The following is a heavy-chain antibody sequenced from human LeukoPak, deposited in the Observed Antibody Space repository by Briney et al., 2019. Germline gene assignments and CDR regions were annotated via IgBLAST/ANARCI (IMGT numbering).Heavy chain of an antibody. V-gene: IGHV4-61*01. CDR2: SYYSGST. J-gene: IGHJ3*02. CDR1: GRSVGSGSYY. CDR3: ARQSIAARRAFDI. D-gene: IGHD6-6*01. Sequence: PSETLSLTCTVSGRSVGSGSYYWSWIRQPPGKGLEYIGYSYYSGSTDYNPSLKSRVTISVDTSKNQFSLMLNSVTAADTAVYYCARQSIAARRAFDIWGQGTMVTVSS.